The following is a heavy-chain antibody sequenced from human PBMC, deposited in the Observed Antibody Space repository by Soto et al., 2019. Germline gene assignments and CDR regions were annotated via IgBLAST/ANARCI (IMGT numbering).Heavy chain of an antibody. D-gene: IGHD2-2*03. V-gene: IGHV4-34*01. J-gene: IGHJ5*02. CDR2: INHSGST. Sequence: SETLSLTCAVYGGSFSGYYWSWIRQPPGRGLEWIGEINHSGSTNYNPSLKSRVTISVDTSKNQFSLKLSSVTAADTAVYYRARGRFGYCSSTSCYLHWFDPWGQGTLVTVSS. CDR1: GGSFSGYY. CDR3: ARGRFGYCSSTSCYLHWFDP.